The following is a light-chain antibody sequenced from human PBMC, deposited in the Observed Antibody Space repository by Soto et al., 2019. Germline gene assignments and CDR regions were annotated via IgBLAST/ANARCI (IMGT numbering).Light chain of an antibody. Sequence: QSVLTQPPSVSGAPGQRVTISCTGSSSNIGAGYDLHWYQQLPGTAPKLLIYGNSNRPSGVPDRFSGSKSGTSASLAITGLRAEDEADYYCQSYDSSLSAYVFGTGTKVTVL. V-gene: IGLV1-40*01. J-gene: IGLJ1*01. CDR3: QSYDSSLSAYV. CDR2: GNS. CDR1: SSNIGAGYD.